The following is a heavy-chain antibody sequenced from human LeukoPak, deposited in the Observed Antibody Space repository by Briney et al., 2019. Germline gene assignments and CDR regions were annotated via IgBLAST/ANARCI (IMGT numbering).Heavy chain of an antibody. V-gene: IGHV1-2*02. CDR2: INPNSGGT. D-gene: IGHD3-10*01. CDR3: EMIMVRGVFNAFDI. J-gene: IGHJ3*02. CDR1: GYTFTSYG. Sequence: ASVKVSCKASGYTFTSYGISWVRQAPGQGLEWMGWINPNSGGTNYAQKFQGRVTITRDTSISTAYMELSRLRSDDTAVYYCEMIMVRGVFNAFDIWGQGTMVTVSS.